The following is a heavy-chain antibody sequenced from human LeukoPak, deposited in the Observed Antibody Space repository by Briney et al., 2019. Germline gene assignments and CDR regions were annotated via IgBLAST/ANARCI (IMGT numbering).Heavy chain of an antibody. J-gene: IGHJ5*02. CDR3: ARDQEWELLSNWFDP. V-gene: IGHV4-59*12. D-gene: IGHD1-26*01. Sequence: SETLSLTCTVSGGSISSYYWSWIRQPPGKGLEWIGYIYYSGSTNYNPSLKSRVTISVDTSKNQFSLKLSSVTAADTAVYYCARDQEWELLSNWFDPWGQGTLVTVSS. CDR1: GGSISSYY. CDR2: IYYSGST.